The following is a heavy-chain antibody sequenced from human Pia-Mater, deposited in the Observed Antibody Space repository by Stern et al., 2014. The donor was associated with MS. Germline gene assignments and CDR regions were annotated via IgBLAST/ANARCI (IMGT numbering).Heavy chain of an antibody. Sequence: EVQLVESWGGLVQPGGSLRLSCVASGFTFSSSMMTWVRQAPGKGLEWVSVITGSGTYYADSVKGRFTVSRDTSKNTVYLQMNSLRVEDAALYYCARGWGESWGQGALVTVSS. CDR1: GFTFSSSM. D-gene: IGHD3-16*01. J-gene: IGHJ5*02. CDR3: ARGWGES. V-gene: IGHV3-23*04. CDR2: ITGSGT.